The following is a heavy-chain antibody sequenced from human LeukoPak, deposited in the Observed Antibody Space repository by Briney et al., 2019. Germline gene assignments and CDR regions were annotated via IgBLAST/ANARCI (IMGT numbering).Heavy chain of an antibody. CDR3: AKDPLQPKYYYDSSGYYKNGGFDY. CDR2: ISGSGGST. V-gene: IGHV3-23*01. D-gene: IGHD3-22*01. Sequence: GGSLRLSCAASGFTFSSYAMSWVRQAPGKGLEWVSAISGSGGSTYYADSVKGRFTISRDNSKNTLYLQMNSLRAEDTALYYCAKDPLQPKYYYDSSGYYKNGGFDYWGQGTLVTVSS. CDR1: GFTFSSYA. J-gene: IGHJ4*02.